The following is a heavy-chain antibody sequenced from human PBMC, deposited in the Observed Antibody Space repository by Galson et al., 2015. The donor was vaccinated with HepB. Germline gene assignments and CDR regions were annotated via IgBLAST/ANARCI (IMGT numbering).Heavy chain of an antibody. CDR3: ARDKEPYPYYYYGMDV. Sequence: SLRLSCAASGFTFSSYWMSWVRQAPGKGLEWVANIKQDGSEKYYVDSVKGRFTISRDNAKNSLYLQMNSLRAEDTAVYYCARDKEPYPYYYYGMDVWGQGTTVTVSS. J-gene: IGHJ6*02. CDR2: IKQDGSEK. D-gene: IGHD1-14*01. CDR1: GFTFSSYW. V-gene: IGHV3-7*01.